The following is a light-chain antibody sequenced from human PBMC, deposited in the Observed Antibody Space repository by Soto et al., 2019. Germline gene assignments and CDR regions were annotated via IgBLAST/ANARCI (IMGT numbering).Light chain of an antibody. V-gene: IGLV2-8*01. Sequence: HSALTQPPSASGSPGQSVTISCTGTSSDVGGYNYVSWYQQHPGKAPKRMIYEVSKRPSGVPDRFSGSKSGNTASLTVSGLQAEDEADYYCSSYAGSNHVVFGGGTKLTVL. CDR2: EVS. CDR3: SSYAGSNHVV. J-gene: IGLJ2*01. CDR1: SSDVGGYNY.